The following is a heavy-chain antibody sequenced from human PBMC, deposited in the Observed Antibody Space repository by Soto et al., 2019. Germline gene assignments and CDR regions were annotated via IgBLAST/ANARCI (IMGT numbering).Heavy chain of an antibody. Sequence: QVQLQESGPGLVKPSETLSLTCTVSGGSVSSRSYYWSWIRQPPGKGLEWIGYIYYSGSNYNPSLKSRVTMSIDTSKSQVSLQVTSVTAADTAVYYCVRSYSSGWYYYWGQGTLVTVSS. CDR1: GGSVSSRSYY. CDR3: VRSYSSGWYYY. CDR2: IYYSGS. V-gene: IGHV4-61*01. D-gene: IGHD6-19*01. J-gene: IGHJ4*02.